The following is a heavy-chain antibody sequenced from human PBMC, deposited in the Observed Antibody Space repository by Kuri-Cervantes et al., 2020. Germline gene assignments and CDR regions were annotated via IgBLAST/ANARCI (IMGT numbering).Heavy chain of an antibody. D-gene: IGHD3-10*01. J-gene: IGHJ5*02. CDR3: ATTSGRRSYNWFDP. CDR2: MNPNSGNT. V-gene: IGHV1-8*02. Sequence: ASVKVSCKASGYTFTSYAMNWVRQAPGQGLEWMGWMNPNSGNTGYAQRFQGRVTMTRNTSISTAYMELSSLRSEDTAVYYCATTSGRRSYNWFDPWGQGTLVTVSS. CDR1: GYTFTSYA.